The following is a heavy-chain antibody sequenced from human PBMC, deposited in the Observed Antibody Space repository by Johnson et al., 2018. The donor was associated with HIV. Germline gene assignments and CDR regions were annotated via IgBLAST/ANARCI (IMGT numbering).Heavy chain of an antibody. CDR2: ISYDGSNK. J-gene: IGHJ3*02. CDR1: GFTFSSYP. CDR3: AREGRGAPHDAFDI. Sequence: QVQLVESGGGVVQPGTSLRLACAASGFTFSSYPMHWVRQAPGKGLEWVAVISYDGSNKYYADSVKGRFTISRDNSKNTLYLQMNSLRAEDTAVYYCAREGRGAPHDAFDIWGQGTMVTVSS. D-gene: IGHD2-15*01. V-gene: IGHV3-30-3*01.